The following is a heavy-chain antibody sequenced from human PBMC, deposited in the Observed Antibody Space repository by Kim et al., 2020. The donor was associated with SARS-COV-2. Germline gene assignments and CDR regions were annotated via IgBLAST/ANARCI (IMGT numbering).Heavy chain of an antibody. CDR1: GGSISSYY. V-gene: IGHV4-59*08. Sequence: SETLSLTCTVSGGSISSYYWSWIRQPPGKGLEWIGYIYYSGSTNYNPSLKSRVTISVDTSKNQFSLKLSSVTAADTAVYYCARLWSRGKNYYGSGSEAGGDYYGMDVWGRGTTVTVSS. D-gene: IGHD3-10*01. CDR2: IYYSGST. J-gene: IGHJ6*02. CDR3: ARLWSRGKNYYGSGSEAGGDYYGMDV.